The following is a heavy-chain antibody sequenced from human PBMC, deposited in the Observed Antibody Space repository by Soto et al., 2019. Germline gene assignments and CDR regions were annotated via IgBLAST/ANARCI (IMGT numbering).Heavy chain of an antibody. D-gene: IGHD4-4*01. J-gene: IGHJ6*02. CDR1: GYTFTEYW. V-gene: IGHV5-51*01. CDR3: ARQDYSNYRGGMDV. CDR2: IYPADSDT. Sequence: GESLKISCKTSGYTFTEYWIAWVRQKPRKGLEWMGIIYPADSDTKYSPSFQGQVTISADESISTAYLQWSSLKASDTAIYYCARQDYSNYRGGMDVWGQGTTVTVSS.